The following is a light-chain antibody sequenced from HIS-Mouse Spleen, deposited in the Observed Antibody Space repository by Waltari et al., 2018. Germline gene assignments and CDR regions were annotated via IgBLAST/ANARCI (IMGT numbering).Light chain of an antibody. Sequence: SYVLTQPPSVSVAPGQTARITCGGNNIGSKSVHWYQQKQGQAPVLAVYDDSDRPSGIRERFAGSNSGNTATLTISRVEAGDEADDYCQVWDSSSDHWVFGGGTKLTVL. CDR1: NIGSKS. V-gene: IGLV3-21*02. J-gene: IGLJ3*02. CDR2: DDS. CDR3: QVWDSSSDHWV.